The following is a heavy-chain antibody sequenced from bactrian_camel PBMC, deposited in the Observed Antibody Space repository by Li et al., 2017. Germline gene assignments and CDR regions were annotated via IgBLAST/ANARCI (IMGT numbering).Heavy chain of an antibody. V-gene: IGHV3S1*01. Sequence: HVQLVESGGGSVQVGGSLTISCEASGDTFSGHCMGWFRQANGKQREGVAVISAGGYGRPTPTYSDSVKGRFTTVEDNAKNTMFLQMNNLQSDDTVSYYCAAAPGYITPWHVRNHYNLWGQGTQVTVS. CDR3: AAAPGYITPWHVRNHYNL. J-gene: IGHJ4*01. CDR1: GDTFSGHC. CDR2: ISAGGYGRPTP. D-gene: IGHD7*01.